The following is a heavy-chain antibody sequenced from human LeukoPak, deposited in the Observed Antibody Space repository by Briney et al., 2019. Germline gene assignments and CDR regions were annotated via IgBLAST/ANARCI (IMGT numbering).Heavy chain of an antibody. D-gene: IGHD3-10*01. CDR3: ARGGSGSYFSWLDP. J-gene: IGHJ5*02. Sequence: ASVKVSCKASGYTFTGYYIHWVRQAPGQGLECMGWINPNSGGTNYAQTFQGTVTMTRYTSISTACMELSRLRSDDPAVYYGARGGSGSYFSWLDPWGKGTLVTVSS. CDR1: GYTFTGYY. CDR2: INPNSGGT. V-gene: IGHV1-2*02.